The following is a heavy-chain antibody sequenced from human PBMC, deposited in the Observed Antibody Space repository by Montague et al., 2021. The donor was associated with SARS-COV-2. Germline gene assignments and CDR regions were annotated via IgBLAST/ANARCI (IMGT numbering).Heavy chain of an antibody. CDR1: GFTFNSYS. D-gene: IGHD3-3*01. Sequence: SLRLSCAASGFTFNSYSMNWVRQAPGKGLEWVSSISSSSSYIYYADSVKGRFTISRDNAKNSLYLQMNSLRAEDTAVYYCARDARYDFWSGYYFDYWGQGTLVTVSS. CDR3: ARDARYDFWSGYYFDY. J-gene: IGHJ4*02. CDR2: ISSSSSYI. V-gene: IGHV3-21*01.